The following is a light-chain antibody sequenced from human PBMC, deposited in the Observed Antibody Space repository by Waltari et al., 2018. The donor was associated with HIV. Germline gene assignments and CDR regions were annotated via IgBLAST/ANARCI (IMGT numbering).Light chain of an antibody. CDR1: QDITNY. V-gene: IGKV1-33*01. Sequence: DIQMTQSPSSLSASVGDRVTITCQASQDITNYLNWYQQKPGKAPKLLIFDASKLERGVPSRFSGSGSGTDFTFTISSLQPEDVATYSCQQYDNLFTFGPGTRVDLK. CDR2: DAS. CDR3: QQYDNLFT. J-gene: IGKJ3*01.